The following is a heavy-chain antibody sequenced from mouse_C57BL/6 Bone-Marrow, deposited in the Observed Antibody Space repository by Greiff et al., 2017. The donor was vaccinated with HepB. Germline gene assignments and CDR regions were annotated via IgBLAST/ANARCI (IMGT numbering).Heavy chain of an antibody. CDR3: ARETAQATLFDY. Sequence: EVQRVESEGGLVQPGSSMKLSCTASGFTFSDYYMAWVRQVPEKGLEWVANINYDGSSTYYLDSLKSRFIISRDNAKNILFLQMSSLKYEDTATYYCARETAQATLFDYWGQGTTLTVSS. V-gene: IGHV5-16*01. J-gene: IGHJ2*01. D-gene: IGHD3-2*02. CDR2: INYDGSST. CDR1: GFTFSDYY.